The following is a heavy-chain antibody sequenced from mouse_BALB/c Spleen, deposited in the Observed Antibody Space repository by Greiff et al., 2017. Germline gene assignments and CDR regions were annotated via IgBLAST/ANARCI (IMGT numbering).Heavy chain of an antibody. CDR3: ARYDYYGSSYPFAY. V-gene: IGHV3-8*02. CDR2: ISYSGST. J-gene: IGHJ3*01. CDR1: GDSITSGY. Sequence: EVQLVESGPSLVKPSQTLSLTCSVTGDSITSGYWNWIRKFPGNKLEYMGYISYSGSTYYNPSLKSRISITRDTSKNQYYLQLNSVTTEDTATYYGARYDYYGSSYPFAYWGQGTLVTVSA. D-gene: IGHD1-1*01.